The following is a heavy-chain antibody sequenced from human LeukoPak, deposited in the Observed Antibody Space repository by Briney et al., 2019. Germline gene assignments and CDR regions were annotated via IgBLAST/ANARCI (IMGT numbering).Heavy chain of an antibody. Sequence: GASVKVSCTASGYTFIAYYMHWVRQAPGQGLEWMGWINPNSGGTNYAQKFQGRVTMTRDTSISTAYMELSRLISDDTAVYYCARDRPSDPAFGYWGQGTLVTVSS. CDR2: INPNSGGT. CDR3: ARDRPSDPAFGY. V-gene: IGHV1-2*02. J-gene: IGHJ4*02. CDR1: GYTFIAYY. D-gene: IGHD6-6*01.